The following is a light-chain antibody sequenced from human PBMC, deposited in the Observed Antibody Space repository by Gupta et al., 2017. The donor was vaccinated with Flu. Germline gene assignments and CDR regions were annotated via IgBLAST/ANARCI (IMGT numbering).Light chain of an antibody. CDR3: SSYTSSNTFYV. CDR2: DVS. V-gene: IGLV2-14*01. Sequence: QSALTQPASVSGSPGQSITISCTGTSSDVGGSNYVSWYQQHPGKAPKRIIDDVSNRPSGVSSRFSGSKSGNTASLTISGLEAEDETDYYGSSYTSSNTFYVFGTGTKVTVL. CDR1: SSDVGGSNY. J-gene: IGLJ1*01.